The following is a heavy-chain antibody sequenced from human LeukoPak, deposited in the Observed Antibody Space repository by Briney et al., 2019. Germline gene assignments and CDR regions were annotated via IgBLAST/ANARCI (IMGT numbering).Heavy chain of an antibody. CDR3: ARAITIFGVVIS. CDR1: GGTFSSYA. D-gene: IGHD3-3*01. Sequence: SVKVSCKASGGTFSSYAISWVRQAPGQGLEWMGGIIPIFGTANYAQKFQGRVTINADESTRTAYMELSSLRSEDTAVYYCARAITIFGVVISWGQGTLVTVSS. CDR2: IIPIFGTA. V-gene: IGHV1-69*13. J-gene: IGHJ5*02.